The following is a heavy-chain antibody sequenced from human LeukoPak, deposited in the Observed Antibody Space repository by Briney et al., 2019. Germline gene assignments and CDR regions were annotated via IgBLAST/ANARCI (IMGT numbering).Heavy chain of an antibody. CDR1: GYTFTGYY. D-gene: IGHD3-3*01. CDR3: ARPHRPTTVWSGYYDAFDI. V-gene: IGHV1-69*13. Sequence: GASVKVSCKASGYTFTGYYMHWVRQAPGQGLEWMGGIIPIFGTANYAQKFQGRVTITADESTSTAYMELSSLRSEDTAVYYCARPHRPTTVWSGYYDAFDIWGQGTMVTVSS. CDR2: IIPIFGTA. J-gene: IGHJ3*02.